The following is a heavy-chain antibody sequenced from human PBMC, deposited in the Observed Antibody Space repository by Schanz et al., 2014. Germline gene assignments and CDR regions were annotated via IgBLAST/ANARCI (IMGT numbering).Heavy chain of an antibody. CDR1: GFTFTNYA. J-gene: IGHJ4*02. Sequence: DVQLLESGGGLVQPGGSLRLSCAASGFTFTNYAMSWVRQAPGKGLEWVSLISDSGDTAYYADSVKGRFTISRDNYKGALYLQMSSLRAEDTAVYYCAKSLESGPGGRCSRGYLYYWGQGTLVTVSS. CDR2: ISDSGDTA. V-gene: IGHV3-23*01. D-gene: IGHD2-15*01. CDR3: AKSLESGPGGRCSRGYLYY.